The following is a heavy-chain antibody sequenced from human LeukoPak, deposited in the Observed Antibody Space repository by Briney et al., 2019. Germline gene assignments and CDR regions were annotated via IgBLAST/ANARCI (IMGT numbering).Heavy chain of an antibody. V-gene: IGHV3-30-3*01. CDR3: ARERPRKVVAYYFDY. J-gene: IGHJ4*02. D-gene: IGHD2-15*01. CDR1: GFTFSSYA. Sequence: GGSLRLSCAASGFTFSSYAMHWVRQAPGKGLEWVAVISYDGSNKYYADSVKGRFTTSRDNSKNTLYLQMNSLRAEDTAVYYCARERPRKVVAYYFDYWGQGTLVTVSS. CDR2: ISYDGSNK.